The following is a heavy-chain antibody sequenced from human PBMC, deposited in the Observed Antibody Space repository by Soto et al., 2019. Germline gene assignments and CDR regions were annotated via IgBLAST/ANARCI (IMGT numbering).Heavy chain of an antibody. Sequence: RTCAVYGGSFSGYYWSWIRQPPGKGLEWIGEINHSGSTNYNPSLKSRVTISVDTSKNQFSLKLSSVTAADTAVYYCARTHYDFWSGYYSAFDYWGQGTLVTVSS. J-gene: IGHJ4*02. CDR3: ARTHYDFWSGYYSAFDY. D-gene: IGHD3-3*01. V-gene: IGHV4-34*01. CDR1: GGSFSGYY. CDR2: INHSGST.